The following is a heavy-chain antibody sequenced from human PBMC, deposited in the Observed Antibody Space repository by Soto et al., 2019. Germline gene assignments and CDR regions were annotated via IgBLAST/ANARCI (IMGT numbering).Heavy chain of an antibody. CDR1: GFTFSSCA. Sequence: GGSLRLSCAASGFTFSSCAMSWVRQAPGKGLEWVSAISGSGGSTYYADSVKGRFTISRDNSKNTLYLQMNSLRAEDTAVYYCAKDRRDIVVVPAGMDVWGQGTTVTVSS. J-gene: IGHJ6*02. CDR2: ISGSGGST. CDR3: AKDRRDIVVVPAGMDV. D-gene: IGHD2-2*01. V-gene: IGHV3-23*01.